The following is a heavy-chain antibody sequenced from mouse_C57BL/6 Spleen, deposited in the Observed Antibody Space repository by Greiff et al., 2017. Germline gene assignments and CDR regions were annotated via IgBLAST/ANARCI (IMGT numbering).Heavy chain of an antibody. D-gene: IGHD2-1*01. V-gene: IGHV1-69*01. CDR2: IDPSDSYT. CDR1: GYTFTSYW. CDR3: ARGGNYDPYWYFDV. Sequence: VQLQQPGAELVMPGASVKLSCKASGYTFTSYWMHWVKQRPGQGLEWIGEIDPSDSYTNYNQKFKGKSTLTVDKSSSTAYMQLSSLTSEDSAVYYCARGGNYDPYWYFDVWGTGTTVTGSS. J-gene: IGHJ1*03.